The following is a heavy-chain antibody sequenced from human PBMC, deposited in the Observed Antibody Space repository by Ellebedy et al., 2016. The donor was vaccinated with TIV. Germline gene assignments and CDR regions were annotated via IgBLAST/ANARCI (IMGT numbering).Heavy chain of an antibody. CDR2: FYADGTT. Sequence: MPSETLSLTCTVSDGSISGYSWNWIRHTAGKGLEWIGRFYADGTTNYNPSLKSRVTVSVDTSKNHVSLSLTSVTAADTAVYYCAREWTGRWFLDYWGQGILVAVSS. CDR3: AREWTGRWFLDY. CDR1: DGSISGYS. J-gene: IGHJ4*02. V-gene: IGHV4-4*07. D-gene: IGHD3-10*01.